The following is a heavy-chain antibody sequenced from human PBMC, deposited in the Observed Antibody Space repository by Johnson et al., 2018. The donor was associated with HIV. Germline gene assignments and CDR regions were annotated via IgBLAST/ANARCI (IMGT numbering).Heavy chain of an antibody. Sequence: QMLLVESGGGVVQPGRSLRLSCAASGFSFSTYNMHWVRHAPGRGLEWVAVISYSGSDTYYVDSVKGRFTVSRDNSENTLFLQMNSLRDEDTAVYYCAKERTAMVTPFDAWGQGTRVTVSS. CDR3: AKERTAMVTPFDA. V-gene: IGHV3-30*18. CDR2: ISYSGSDT. CDR1: GFSFSTYN. J-gene: IGHJ3*01. D-gene: IGHD5-18*01.